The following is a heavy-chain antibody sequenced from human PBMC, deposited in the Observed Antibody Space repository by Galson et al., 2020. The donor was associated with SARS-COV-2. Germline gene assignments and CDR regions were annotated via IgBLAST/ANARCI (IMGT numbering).Heavy chain of an antibody. CDR1: GDSVSSNSAA. CDR2: TYYRSKWYN. Sequence: SETLSLTCALYGDSVSSNSAAWNWIRQSPSRGLEWLGRTYYRSKWYNDYAVSVKSRITINPDTSKNQFSLQLNSVTPEDTAVYYCARETRWAYYYYYYMDVWGKGTTVTVSS. J-gene: IGHJ6*03. D-gene: IGHD4-17*01. CDR3: ARETRWAYYYYYYMDV. V-gene: IGHV6-1*01.